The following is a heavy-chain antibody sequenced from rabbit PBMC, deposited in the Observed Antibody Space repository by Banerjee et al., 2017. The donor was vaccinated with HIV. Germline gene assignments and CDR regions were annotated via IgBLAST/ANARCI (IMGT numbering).Heavy chain of an antibody. V-gene: IGHV1S45*01. J-gene: IGHJ4*01. Sequence: QEQLEESGGDLVKPKESLKPPCTASGLSSYNKSVLCWVRQAPGKGLEWSACINSSSGTTVYSNGAKGRFTISKTSSTTVTLQMSSLTAADSAIYFCARDWAGVTGWNFGLWGPGTLVTVS. CDR1: GLSSYNKSV. CDR2: INSSSGTT. CDR3: ARDWAGVTGWNFGL. D-gene: IGHD7-1*01.